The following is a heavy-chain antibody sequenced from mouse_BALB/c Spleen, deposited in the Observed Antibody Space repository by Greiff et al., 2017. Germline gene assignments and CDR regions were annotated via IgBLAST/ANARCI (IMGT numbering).Heavy chain of an antibody. CDR3: ARGPTTVRYWYFDV. CDR1: GYTFTSYW. V-gene: IGHV1-7*01. J-gene: IGHJ1*01. D-gene: IGHD2-9*01. Sequence: QVQLQQSGAELAKPGASVKMSCKASGYTFTSYWMHWVKQRPGQGLEWIGYINPSTGYTEYNQKFKDKATLTADKSSSTAYMQLSSLTSEDSAVYYCARGPTTVRYWYFDVWGAGTTVTVSS. CDR2: INPSTGYT.